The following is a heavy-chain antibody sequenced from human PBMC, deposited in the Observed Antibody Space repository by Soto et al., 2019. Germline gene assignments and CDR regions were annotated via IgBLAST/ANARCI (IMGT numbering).Heavy chain of an antibody. CDR3: AKDMTVKVVGATDFDY. V-gene: IGHV3-23*01. CDR2: ISGSGGST. J-gene: IGHJ4*02. D-gene: IGHD1-26*01. Sequence: GGSLRVSCASSGFTFSSYAMSWVRQAPGKGLEWVSAISGSGGSTYYADSVKGRFTISRDNSKNTLYLQMNSLRAEDTAVYYCAKDMTVKVVGATDFDYWGQGTLVTVSS. CDR1: GFTFSSYA.